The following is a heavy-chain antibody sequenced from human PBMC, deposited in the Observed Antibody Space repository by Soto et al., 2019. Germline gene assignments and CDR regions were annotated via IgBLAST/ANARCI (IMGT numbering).Heavy chain of an antibody. CDR2: IYYSGST. J-gene: IGHJ6*02. CDR1: GGSVSSGSYY. V-gene: IGHV4-61*01. Sequence: PSETLSLTCTVSGGSVSSGSYYWSWIRQPPGKGLGWIGYIYYSGSTNYNPPLKSRVTISVDTSKNQFSLKLSSVTAADTAVYYCARDPGMDVWGQGTTVTVSS. CDR3: ARDPGMDV.